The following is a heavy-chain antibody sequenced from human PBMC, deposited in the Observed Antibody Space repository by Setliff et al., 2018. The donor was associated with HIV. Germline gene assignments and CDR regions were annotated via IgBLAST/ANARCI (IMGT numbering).Heavy chain of an antibody. D-gene: IGHD3-3*01. CDR3: VRGVQSPPHYSYYYMDV. CDR2: IIPILGVA. CDR1: RSTFNSHT. V-gene: IGHV1-69*02. J-gene: IGHJ6*03. Sequence: SVKVSCKASRSTFNSHTINWVRQAPGQGLDWMGRIIPILGVANHARRFQGKVTITADKSTSTAYMELTSLRFDDTAMYYCVRGVQSPPHYSYYYMDVWGEGTMVTVSS.